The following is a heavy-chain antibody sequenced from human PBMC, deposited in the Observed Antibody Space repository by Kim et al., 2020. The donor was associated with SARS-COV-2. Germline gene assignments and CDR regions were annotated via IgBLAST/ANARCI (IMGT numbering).Heavy chain of an antibody. CDR2: ISGSSSSI. CDR1: GFTFNDYD. Sequence: GGSLRLSCAASGFTFNDYDMHWVRQAPGKGLEWVSGISGSSSSIGYADSVKGRFTISRDNAKNSLYLQMNSLRAEDTAVYYCAKGGSGGHYYYYGMDVWGQGTMVTVSS. V-gene: IGHV3-9*01. CDR3: AKGGSGGHYYYYGMDV. J-gene: IGHJ6*02. D-gene: IGHD5-12*01.